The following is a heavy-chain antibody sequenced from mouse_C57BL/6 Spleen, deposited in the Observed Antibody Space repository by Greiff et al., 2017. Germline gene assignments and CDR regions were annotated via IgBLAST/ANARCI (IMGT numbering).Heavy chain of an antibody. Sequence: EVKLVESGPELVKPGDSVKISCKASGYSFTGYFMTWVMQRPGKSLEWIGRINPYNGDPFYNQKVKGKATLTVDKSSSTAHMELRSLTSEDSAVYYCARDYYGSRFDYWGQGTTLTVSS. CDR3: ARDYYGSRFDY. D-gene: IGHD1-1*01. J-gene: IGHJ2*01. CDR1: GYSFTGYF. V-gene: IGHV1-20*01. CDR2: INPYNGDP.